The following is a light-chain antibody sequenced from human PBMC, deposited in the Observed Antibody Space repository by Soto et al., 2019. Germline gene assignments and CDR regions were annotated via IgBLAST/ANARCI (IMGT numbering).Light chain of an antibody. Sequence: QSVLTQPASVSGSPGQSITISCTGTSSDVGSYNLVSWYQQHPGKAPKLMIYKGNKRPSGVANRFSGSTSANTASLTISGLQTEDEADYYGCSYAGTNTFVFGTGTKVTVL. CDR1: SSDVGSYNL. J-gene: IGLJ1*01. V-gene: IGLV2-23*01. CDR2: KGN. CDR3: CSYAGTNTFV.